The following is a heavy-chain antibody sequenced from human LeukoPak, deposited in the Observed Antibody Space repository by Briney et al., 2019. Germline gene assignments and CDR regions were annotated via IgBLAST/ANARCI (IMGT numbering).Heavy chain of an antibody. J-gene: IGHJ3*02. V-gene: IGHV7-4-1*02. CDR2: INTNTGNP. Sequence: ASVKVSCKASGYTFTSYGISWVRQAPGQGLEWMGWINTNTGNPTYAQGFTGRFVFSLDTSVSTAYLQISSLKAEDTAVYYCARARLLWFGELSAFDIWGQGTMVTVSS. CDR1: GYTFTSYG. CDR3: ARARLLWFGELSAFDI. D-gene: IGHD3-10*01.